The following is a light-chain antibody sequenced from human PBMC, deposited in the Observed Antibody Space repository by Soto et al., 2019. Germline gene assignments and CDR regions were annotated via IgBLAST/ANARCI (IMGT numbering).Light chain of an antibody. V-gene: IGLV2-11*01. Sequence: QSALTQPRSVSGSPGQSVTISCTGTSSDVGGYNYVPWYQQHPGKAPKLMIYDVSKRPSGVPDRFSGSKSGNTASLTISGLQAEDEPDYYCCSYAGSYTWVFGGGTKLTVL. CDR3: CSYAGSYTWV. CDR2: DVS. J-gene: IGLJ3*02. CDR1: SSDVGGYNY.